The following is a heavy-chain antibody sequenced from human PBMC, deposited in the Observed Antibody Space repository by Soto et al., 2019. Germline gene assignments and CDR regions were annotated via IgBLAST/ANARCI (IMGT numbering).Heavy chain of an antibody. V-gene: IGHV4-59*01. J-gene: IGHJ4*02. CDR1: GGSISNFY. CDR2: IYYSGTT. CDR3: ARESYYGSGATVVGY. Sequence: PSETLSLTCTVSGGSISNFYWSWIRQPPGKGLEWIGYIYYSGTTSYNPSLNSRVTISVDTSKNQFSLKLNSVTAADTAVYYCARESYYGSGATVVGYWALGSLVIGSS. D-gene: IGHD3-10*01.